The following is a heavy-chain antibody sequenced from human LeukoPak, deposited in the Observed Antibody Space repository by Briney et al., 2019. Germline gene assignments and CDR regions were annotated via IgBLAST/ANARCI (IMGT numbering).Heavy chain of an antibody. V-gene: IGHV4-39*01. Sequence: SETLSLTCTVSGGSISSSSYYWGWIRQPPGQGLEWIGCIYYSGSTYYNPSLKSRVTISVDTSKNQFSLKLSSVTAADTAVYYCATPRPDSSSVYYFDYWGQGTLVTVSS. CDR3: ATPRPDSSSVYYFDY. CDR1: GGSISSSSYY. J-gene: IGHJ4*02. CDR2: IYYSGST. D-gene: IGHD6-13*01.